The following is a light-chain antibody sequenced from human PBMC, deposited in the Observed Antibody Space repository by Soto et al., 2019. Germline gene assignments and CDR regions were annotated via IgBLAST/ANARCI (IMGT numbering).Light chain of an antibody. V-gene: IGKV2-28*01. CDR2: LGS. CDR1: QSLRHSNGHNY. J-gene: IGKJ2*01. Sequence: DIVMTQSPLSPPVTPGEPASVSCRSSQSLRHSNGHNYLDWYVQKPGQSPQLLIYLGSYRASGVPDRFSGSGSGTDFTLRISRVEAEDVGVYYCVHAPQIPPHTFGQGTKLEIK. CDR3: VHAPQIPPHT.